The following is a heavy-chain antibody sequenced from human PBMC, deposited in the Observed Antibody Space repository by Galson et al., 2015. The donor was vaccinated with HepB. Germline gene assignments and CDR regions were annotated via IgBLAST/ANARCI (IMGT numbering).Heavy chain of an antibody. CDR1: GFTFGSYW. J-gene: IGHJ3*02. D-gene: IGHD3-3*01. Sequence: SLRLSCAASGFTFGSYWMHWVRQAPGKGLVWVSRINSDGSSTSYADSVKGRFTISRDNAKNTLYLQMNSLRAEDTAVYYCARDGYYDFWSGYTEAFDIWGQGTMVTVSS. CDR3: ARDGYYDFWSGYTEAFDI. CDR2: INSDGSST. V-gene: IGHV3-74*01.